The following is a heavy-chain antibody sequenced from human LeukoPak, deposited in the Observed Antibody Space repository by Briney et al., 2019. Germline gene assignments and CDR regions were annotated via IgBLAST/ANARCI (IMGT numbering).Heavy chain of an antibody. J-gene: IGHJ4*02. CDR2: INPNSGGT. CDR1: GYTFTGYY. V-gene: IGHV1-2*02. D-gene: IGHD5-18*01. CDR3: ARKSVDTAMALDY. Sequence: ASVKVSCKASGYTFTGYYMHWVRQAPGQGLEWMGWINPNSGGTNYVQKFQGRVTMTRDTSISTAYMELSRLRSDDTAVYYCARKSVDTAMALDYWGQGTLVTVSS.